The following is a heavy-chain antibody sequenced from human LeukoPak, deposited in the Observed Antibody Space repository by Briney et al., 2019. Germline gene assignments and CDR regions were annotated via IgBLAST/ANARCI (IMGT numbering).Heavy chain of an antibody. D-gene: IGHD2-2*01. CDR1: GFTFSSYA. V-gene: IGHV3-23*01. CDR3: AERATDIVVVTAPHYYYYYYYMDV. Sequence: PGGSLRLSCAAPGFTFSSYAMTWVPQAPGKGLEWVSAIRGSGGRTYYADSVHGRFTIPIDNSNNKLYLQMNILRSAHTALYYSAERATDIVVVTAPHYYYYYYYMDVRGKGTTVTVSS. J-gene: IGHJ6*03. CDR2: IRGSGGRT.